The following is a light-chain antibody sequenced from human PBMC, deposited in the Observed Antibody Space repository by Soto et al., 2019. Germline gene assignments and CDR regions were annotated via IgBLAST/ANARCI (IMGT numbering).Light chain of an antibody. Sequence: EIVLTQSPATLSLSPVEIATLSCRAIQSVSNYLAWFQQKPVQAPRLLIYDASNRATGIPARFSGSGSGTDFTLTICSLEPEDFAVYYCQQRSNWPITFGQGTRLETK. J-gene: IGKJ5*01. V-gene: IGKV3-11*01. CDR1: QSVSNY. CDR3: QQRSNWPIT. CDR2: DAS.